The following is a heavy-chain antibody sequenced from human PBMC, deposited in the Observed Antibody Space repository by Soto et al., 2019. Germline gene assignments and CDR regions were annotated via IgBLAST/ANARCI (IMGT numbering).Heavy chain of an antibody. V-gene: IGHV3-23*01. J-gene: IGHJ6*02. CDR2: ISGSGGST. CDR3: AKDRDRGAGYDSYYYYYGMDV. Sequence: GGSLRLSCAASGFTFSSYAMSWVRQAPGKGLEWVSAISGSGGSTYYADSVKGRFTISRDNSKNTLYLQMNSLRAEDTAVYYCAKDRDRGAGYDSYYYYYGMDVWGQGTTVTVSS. D-gene: IGHD5-12*01. CDR1: GFTFSSYA.